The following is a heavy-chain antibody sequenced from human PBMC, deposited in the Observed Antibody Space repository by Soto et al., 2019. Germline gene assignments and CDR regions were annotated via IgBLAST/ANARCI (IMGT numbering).Heavy chain of an antibody. J-gene: IGHJ5*02. CDR2: IYYSGQT. CDR1: GISLSDSRYY. Sequence: ETLSLTCRVYGISLSDSRYYWGWIRQPPGKGLQWIGSIYYSGQTYYNPSLKSRVTISIDRSKNQISLNLTSVTATDTAFYYCARHGSSWGQGTLVTVSS. CDR3: ARHGSS. V-gene: IGHV4-39*01.